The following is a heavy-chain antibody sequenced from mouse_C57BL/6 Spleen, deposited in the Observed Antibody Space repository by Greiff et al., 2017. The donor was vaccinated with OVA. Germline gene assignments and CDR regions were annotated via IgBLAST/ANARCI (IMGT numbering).Heavy chain of an antibody. D-gene: IGHD1-1*01. CDR2: ISSGSSTI. CDR1: GFTFSDYG. J-gene: IGHJ2*01. V-gene: IGHV5-17*01. Sequence: EVMLVESGGGLVKPGGSLKLSCAASGFTFSDYGMHWVRQAPEKGLEWVAYISSGSSTIYYADTVKGRFTISRDNAKNTLFLQMTSLRSEDTAMYYCARKVYYGSSSPYYFDYWGQGTTLTVSS. CDR3: ARKVYYGSSSPYYFDY.